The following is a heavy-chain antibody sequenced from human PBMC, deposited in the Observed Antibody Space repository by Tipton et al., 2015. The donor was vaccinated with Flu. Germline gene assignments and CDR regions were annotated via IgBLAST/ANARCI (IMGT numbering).Heavy chain of an antibody. D-gene: IGHD3-22*01. V-gene: IGHV4-34*01. Sequence: TLSLTCAVYGGSFSGYYWSWIRQPPGKGLEWIGEINHSGSTNYNPSLKSRVTISVDTSKNQFSLKLSSVTAADTAVYYCARVYDSSGYYYPRGGNYYGMDGWGQRTTVTVS. J-gene: IGHJ6*02. CDR2: INHSGST. CDR1: GGSFSGYY. CDR3: ARVYDSSGYYYPRGGNYYGMDG.